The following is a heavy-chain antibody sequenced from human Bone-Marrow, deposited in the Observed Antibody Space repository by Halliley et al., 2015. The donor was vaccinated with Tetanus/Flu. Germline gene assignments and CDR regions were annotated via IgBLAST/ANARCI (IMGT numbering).Heavy chain of an antibody. V-gene: IGHV3-43*02. CDR2: IAGYDGPT. D-gene: IGHD6-19*01. Sequence: IAGYDGPTFYADPAKGRFTISRDDSKIPLYLQMNSLRTDVTALYYCTKEIRYAVTGFFYYTMDVWGQGTTVTVSS. J-gene: IGHJ6*02. CDR3: TKEIRYAVTGFFYYTMDV.